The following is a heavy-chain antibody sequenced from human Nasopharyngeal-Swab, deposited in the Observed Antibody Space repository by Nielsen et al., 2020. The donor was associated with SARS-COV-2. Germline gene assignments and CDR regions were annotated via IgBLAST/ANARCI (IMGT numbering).Heavy chain of an antibody. CDR1: GGSFSGYY. D-gene: IGHD2-15*01. CDR2: INHSGTT. Sequence: SETLSLTCAVYGGSFSGYYWSWIRQPPGKGLEWIGEINHSGTTNYNPSLKSRVTISLDTSKKQFSLKLSSVTAADTAVYYCARGAQLGSGGSQYYYYYYGMDVWGQGTTVTVSS. CDR3: ARGAQLGSGGSQYYYYYYGMDV. J-gene: IGHJ6*02. V-gene: IGHV4-34*01.